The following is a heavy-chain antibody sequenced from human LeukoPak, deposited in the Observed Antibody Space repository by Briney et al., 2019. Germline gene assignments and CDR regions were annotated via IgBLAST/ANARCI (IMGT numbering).Heavy chain of an antibody. D-gene: IGHD2-15*01. CDR1: GFTFSSYA. J-gene: IGHJ5*02. CDR2: ISGSGGST. CDR3: AKAVGYCSGGSCPKGWFDP. V-gene: IGHV3-23*01. Sequence: PGGSLRLSCAASGFTFSSYAMSWVRQAPGKGLDWVSAISGSGGSTYYADSVKGRFTISRDNSKNTLYLQMNSLRAEDTAVYYCAKAVGYCSGGSCPKGWFDPWGQGTLVTVSS.